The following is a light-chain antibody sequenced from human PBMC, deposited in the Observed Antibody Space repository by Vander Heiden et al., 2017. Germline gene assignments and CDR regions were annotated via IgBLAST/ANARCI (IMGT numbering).Light chain of an antibody. CDR1: QSVSST. CDR3: QQYNNWPLYT. V-gene: IGKV3-15*01. Sequence: EIVMTQSPATLSVSPGERATLSCRASQSVSSTLAWYQQKPGQAPRLLIYGASTSATGIPAWFSGSGSGTEFTLTISSLQSEDFAVYYCQQYNNWPLYTFGQGTKLEIK. CDR2: GAS. J-gene: IGKJ2*01.